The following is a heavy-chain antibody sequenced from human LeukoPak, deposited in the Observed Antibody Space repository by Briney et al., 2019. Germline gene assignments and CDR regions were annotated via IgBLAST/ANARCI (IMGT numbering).Heavy chain of an antibody. Sequence: QSGGSLRLSCAASGFTFSSYAMSWVRQAPGKGLEWVSALTASGGSTYYADSVNGRFTISRDNSKNTLFLQMNSLRVEDTAVYYCAKHHLTFANWFDPWGQGTLVTVSS. CDR2: LTASGGST. V-gene: IGHV3-23*01. CDR3: AKHHLTFANWFDP. D-gene: IGHD3/OR15-3a*01. CDR1: GFTFSSYA. J-gene: IGHJ5*02.